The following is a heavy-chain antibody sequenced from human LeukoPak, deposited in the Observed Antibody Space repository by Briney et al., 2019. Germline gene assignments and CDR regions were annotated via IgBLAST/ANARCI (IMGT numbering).Heavy chain of an antibody. CDR2: INHSGST. J-gene: IGHJ4*02. CDR1: GGSFRGYY. V-gene: IGHV4-34*01. D-gene: IGHD3-10*01. Sequence: SETLSLTCAVYGGSFRGYYWSWIRQPPGKGLEWIGEINHSGSTNYNPSLKSRVTISVDTSKNQFSLKLSSVTAADTAVYYCARPRSGYYGSGSYGFIDYWGQGTLVTVSS. CDR3: ARPRSGYYGSGSYGFIDY.